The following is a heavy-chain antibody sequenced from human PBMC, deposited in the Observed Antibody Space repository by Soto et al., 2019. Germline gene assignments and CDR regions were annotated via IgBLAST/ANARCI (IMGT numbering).Heavy chain of an antibody. V-gene: IGHV4-39*01. CDR1: IGSINSSSSY. Sequence: KASETLSLTCTVSIGSINSSSSYWGWIRQSPGKGLEWIGSVYYSGSAYHNPSLTSRITISVDTSKNQFSLKLSSVTAADTAIYYCARHGPYYEYDYWGQGMLVTVSS. J-gene: IGHJ4*02. CDR3: ARHGPYYEYDY. D-gene: IGHD3-22*01. CDR2: VYYSGSA.